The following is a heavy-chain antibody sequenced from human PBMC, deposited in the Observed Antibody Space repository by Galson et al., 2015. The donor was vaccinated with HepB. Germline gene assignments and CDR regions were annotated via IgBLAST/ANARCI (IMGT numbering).Heavy chain of an antibody. CDR1: GFTVSSNY. V-gene: IGHV3-66*01. D-gene: IGHD5-12*01. Sequence: SLRLSCAASGFTVSSNYMSWVRQAPGKGLEWVSAIYSGGSTYYADSVKSRFTISRDNSKNTLYLQMNSLRAEDTAVYYCARGTVWLRGYYFDYWGQGTLVTVSS. CDR3: ARGTVWLRGYYFDY. J-gene: IGHJ4*02. CDR2: IYSGGST.